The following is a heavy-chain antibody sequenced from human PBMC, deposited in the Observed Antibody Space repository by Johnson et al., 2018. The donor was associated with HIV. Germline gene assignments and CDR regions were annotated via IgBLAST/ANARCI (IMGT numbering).Heavy chain of an antibody. CDR3: ASTLTGDFCAVDI. CDR1: GFTVSSNY. D-gene: IGHD7-27*01. J-gene: IGHJ3*02. CDR2: IYSGGST. Sequence: VQLVESGGGLVQPGGSLRLSCAASGFTVSSNYMSWVRQAPGKGLEWVSLIYSGGSTYYADSVKGRFTISRDNAKNSLYLQMNSLRAEDTAVYYCASTLTGDFCAVDIWGQGTMVTVSS. V-gene: IGHV3-66*01.